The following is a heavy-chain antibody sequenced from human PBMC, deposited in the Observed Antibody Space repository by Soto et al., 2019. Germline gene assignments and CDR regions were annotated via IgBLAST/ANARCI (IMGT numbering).Heavy chain of an antibody. Sequence: ASVKVSCKASGYTFTSYGISWVRQAPGQGLERMGWISAYNGNTNYAQKLQGRVTMTTDTSTSTAYMELRSLRSDDTAVYYCARAEYYYDSSGYYYVAFDIWGQGTMVTVSS. CDR3: ARAEYYYDSSGYYYVAFDI. CDR2: ISAYNGNT. D-gene: IGHD3-22*01. CDR1: GYTFTSYG. J-gene: IGHJ3*02. V-gene: IGHV1-18*01.